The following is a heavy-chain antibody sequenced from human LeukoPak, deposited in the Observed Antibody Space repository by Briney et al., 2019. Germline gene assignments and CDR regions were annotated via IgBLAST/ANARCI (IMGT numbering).Heavy chain of an antibody. Sequence: SETLSLTCTVSGGSFSSGSYYWSWIRQPPGKGLEWIGYIYYSGSTNYNPSLKSRVTISVDTSKNQFSLKLSSVTAADTAVYYCARIKYFDLWGRGTLVTVSS. J-gene: IGHJ2*01. V-gene: IGHV4-61*01. CDR1: GGSFSSGSYY. CDR2: IYYSGST. CDR3: ARIKYFDL.